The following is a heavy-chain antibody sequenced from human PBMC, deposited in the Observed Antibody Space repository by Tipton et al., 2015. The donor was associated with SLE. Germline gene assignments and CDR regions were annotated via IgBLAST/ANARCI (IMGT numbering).Heavy chain of an antibody. CDR3: ARLGSQYYYYHGMDV. CDR2: IYPGDSDA. CDR1: GYSFTSYW. Sequence: QLVQSGAEVKKPGESLKISCKGSGYSFTSYWIGWVRQMPGKGLEWMGLIYPGDSDARYSPSFEGQVTISADKSISTAYLQWSSLKASDTAMYYCARLGSQYYYYHGMDVWGQGTTVTVSS. J-gene: IGHJ6*02. D-gene: IGHD2/OR15-2a*01. V-gene: IGHV5-51*03.